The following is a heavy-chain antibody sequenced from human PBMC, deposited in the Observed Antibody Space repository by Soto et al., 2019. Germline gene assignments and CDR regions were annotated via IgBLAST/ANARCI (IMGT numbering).Heavy chain of an antibody. CDR1: GFSLGTYGVG. V-gene: IGHV2-5*02. D-gene: IGHD1-26*01. CDR2: IYWDDDK. J-gene: IGHJ2*01. Sequence: QITLNESGPTLVKPTQTLTLTCTFSGFSLGTYGVGVGWIRQPPGKALEWLALIYWDDDKRYSPSLKSRLTITKDPSKTPVFLTLTNMDPVDTATYYSAPRGGGIVAWYFDLWGRGTPVIVSS. CDR3: APRGGGIVAWYFDL.